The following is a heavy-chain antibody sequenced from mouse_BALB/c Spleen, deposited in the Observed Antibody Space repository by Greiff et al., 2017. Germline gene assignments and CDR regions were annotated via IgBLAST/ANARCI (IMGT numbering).Heavy chain of an antibody. J-gene: IGHJ4*01. Sequence: EVKLVESGGGLVQPGGSRKLSCAASGFTFSSFGMHWVRQAPEKGLEWVAYISSGSSTIYYADTVKGRFTISRDNPKNTLFLQMTSLRSEDTAMYYCASYRPRTDYYAMDYWGQGTSVTVSS. CDR2: ISSGSSTI. V-gene: IGHV5-17*02. CDR1: GFTFSSFG. CDR3: ASYRPRTDYYAMDY. D-gene: IGHD2-14*01.